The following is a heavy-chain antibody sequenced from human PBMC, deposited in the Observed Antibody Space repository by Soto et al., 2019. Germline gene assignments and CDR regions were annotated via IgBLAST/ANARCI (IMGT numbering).Heavy chain of an antibody. D-gene: IGHD3-22*01. Sequence: QVQLEESGPGLVKSSETLSLICRVSGASVRTNYWSWIRQPAGKGLEWIGRVYATGRSNYNPSLMNRATMSVDTSQTQFSLSLTSLTAADTATYYCARDPLPTESSAPWGRGILVTVSS. CDR1: GASVRTNY. J-gene: IGHJ5*02. V-gene: IGHV4-4*07. CDR2: VYATGRS. CDR3: ARDPLPTESSAP.